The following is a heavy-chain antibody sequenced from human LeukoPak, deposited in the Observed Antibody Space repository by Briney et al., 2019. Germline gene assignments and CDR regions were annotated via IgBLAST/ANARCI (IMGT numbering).Heavy chain of an antibody. Sequence: PGGSLRLSCAASGFTFSSYAMSWVRQAPGKGLEWVSAISGSGGSTYYADSVKGRFTISRDNSKNTLYLQMNSLRAEDTAVYYCARDSDYYDSSGRCCILDHWGQGILVTVSS. CDR1: GFTFSSYA. CDR3: ARDSDYYDSSGRCCILDH. V-gene: IGHV3-23*01. D-gene: IGHD3-22*01. CDR2: ISGSGGST. J-gene: IGHJ4*02.